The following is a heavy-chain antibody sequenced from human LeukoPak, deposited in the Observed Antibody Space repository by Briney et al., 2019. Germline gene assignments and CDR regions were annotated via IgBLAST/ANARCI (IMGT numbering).Heavy chain of an antibody. CDR2: ISPNSGGT. D-gene: IGHD2-2*01. J-gene: IGHJ4*02. CDR1: GYTFTGYY. CDR3: AREGGYCSSTSCPLDY. Sequence: GASVKVSCKASGYTFTGYYMHWVRQAPGQGPEWMGWISPNSGGTNYAQKFQGRVTMTRDTSISTAYMELSRLRSDDTAVYYCAREGGYCSSTSCPLDYWGQGTLVTVSS. V-gene: IGHV1-2*02.